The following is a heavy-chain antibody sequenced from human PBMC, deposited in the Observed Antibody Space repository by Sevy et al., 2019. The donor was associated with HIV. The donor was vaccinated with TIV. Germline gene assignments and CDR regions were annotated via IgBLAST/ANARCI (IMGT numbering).Heavy chain of an antibody. CDR1: GFSFDDYT. V-gene: IGHV3-20*04. CDR2: ITWNGDNI. D-gene: IGHD5-12*01. CDR3: ARDRRGYFHKSGYLISDAFDV. Sequence: GGSPRLSCAASGFSFDDYTMNWVRQAPGKGLEWVSGITWNGDNIVYAESVKGRFTVSRDNDKTSLFLQMDSLRAEDTAVYYCARDRRGYFHKSGYLISDAFDVWGQGTLVTVSS. J-gene: IGHJ3*01.